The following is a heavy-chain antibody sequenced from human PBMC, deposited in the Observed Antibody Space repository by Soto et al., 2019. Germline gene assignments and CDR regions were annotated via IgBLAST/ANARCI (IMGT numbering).Heavy chain of an antibody. CDR1: GYTFTTSA. Sequence: GASVKVSCKASGYTFTTSAMQWVRQARGQRLGWIGWIVVGSGNTNYAQKFQERVTITRDMSTSTAYMELSSLRSEDTAVYYCAAGSRGGEFDYWGQGTLVTVSS. CDR2: IVVGSGNT. V-gene: IGHV1-58*02. CDR3: AAGSRGGEFDY. D-gene: IGHD3-16*01. J-gene: IGHJ4*02.